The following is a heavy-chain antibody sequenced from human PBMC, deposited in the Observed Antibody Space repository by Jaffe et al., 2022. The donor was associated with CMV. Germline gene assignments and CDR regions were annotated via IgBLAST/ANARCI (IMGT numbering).Heavy chain of an antibody. V-gene: IGHV4-39*01. D-gene: IGHD3-22*01. CDR3: ARSPPGSSGYYPDAFDI. J-gene: IGHJ3*02. Sequence: QLQLQESGPGLVKPSETLSLTCTVSGGSISSSSYYWGWIRQPPGKGLEWIGSIYYSGSTYYNPSLKSRVTISVDTSKNQFSLKLSSVTAADTAVYYCARSPPGSSGYYPDAFDIWGQGTMVTVSS. CDR1: GGSISSSSYY. CDR2: IYYSGST.